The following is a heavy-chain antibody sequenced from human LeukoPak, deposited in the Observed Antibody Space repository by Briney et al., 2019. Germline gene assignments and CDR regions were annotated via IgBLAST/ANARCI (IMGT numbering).Heavy chain of an antibody. V-gene: IGHV3-66*01. D-gene: IGHD4-17*01. CDR2: IYSRGDT. J-gene: IGHJ6*03. Sequence: GGSLRLSCAASEFIVSINYMTWVRQAPGKGLEWVSLIYSRGDTKYADSVKGRFTISRDNSKNTLYLQMSSLRTEDTAVYYCARGTNYDYGDYYYYYMDVWGNGTTVTVSS. CDR3: ARGTNYDYGDYYYYYMDV. CDR1: EFIVSINY.